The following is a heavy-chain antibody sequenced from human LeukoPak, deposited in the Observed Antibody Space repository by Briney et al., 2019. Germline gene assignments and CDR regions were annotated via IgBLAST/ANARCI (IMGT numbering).Heavy chain of an antibody. CDR1: GFTFSSYA. D-gene: IGHD2-21*01. Sequence: GSLRLSCAASGFTFSSYAMSWVRQTPGQGLEWVSSISGSGDDTRYADVVKGRFTISRDTSKNTMYLQMNSLRGEGSAVYYCAKSQGGEVYYYYGMDVWGQGTTVTVSS. V-gene: IGHV3-23*01. CDR2: ISGSGDDT. CDR3: AKSQGGEVYYYYGMDV. J-gene: IGHJ6*02.